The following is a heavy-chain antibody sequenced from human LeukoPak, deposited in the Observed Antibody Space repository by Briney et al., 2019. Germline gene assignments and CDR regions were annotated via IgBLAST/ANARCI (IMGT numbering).Heavy chain of an antibody. V-gene: IGHV3-48*01. CDR1: GFTFSSYS. Sequence: GGSLRLSCAASGFTFSSYSMNWVRQAPGKGLEWVSHISSSSSIIYYADSVKGRFTISRDNAKDSLYLQMNSLRAEDTAVYYCARGRQGDYWGQGTRVTVSS. CDR3: ARGRQGDY. J-gene: IGHJ4*02. CDR2: ISSSSSII.